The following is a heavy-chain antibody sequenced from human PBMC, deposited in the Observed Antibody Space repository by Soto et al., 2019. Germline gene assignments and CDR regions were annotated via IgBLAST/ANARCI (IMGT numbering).Heavy chain of an antibody. CDR3: ARGAYDFWSGYQLFDS. CDR1: GYSDTTYA. Sequence: QVHRVQSGAEVKKPGASVKISCKASGYSDTTYAIHWVRHAPGQRLEWMGWINVGTGDTKSSEIFQGRVTITRDTSAKTAYMELSSLMSGDTAIYYCARGAYDFWSGYQLFDSWGQGSQVTVSS. J-gene: IGHJ4*02. V-gene: IGHV1-3*01. D-gene: IGHD3-3*01. CDR2: INVGTGDT.